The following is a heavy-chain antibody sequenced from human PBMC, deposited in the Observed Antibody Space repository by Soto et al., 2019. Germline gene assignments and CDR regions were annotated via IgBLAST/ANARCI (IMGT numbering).Heavy chain of an antibody. D-gene: IGHD3-22*01. J-gene: IGHJ4*02. Sequence: PSETLSLTCPVSGGSISSYYWSWIRQPPGKGLEWIGYIYYSGSTNYNPSLKSRVTISVDTSKNQFSLKLSSVTAADTAVYYCASSRYYATDFDYWGQGTLVTVSS. CDR1: GGSISSYY. V-gene: IGHV4-59*01. CDR3: ASSRYYATDFDY. CDR2: IYYSGST.